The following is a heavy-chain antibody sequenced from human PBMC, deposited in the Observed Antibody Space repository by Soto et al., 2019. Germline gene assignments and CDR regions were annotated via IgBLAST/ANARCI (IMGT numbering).Heavy chain of an antibody. Sequence: QLQLQESGSGLVKPSQTLSLTCAVSVGSISSGGYSWSWIRQPPGKGLEWIGYIYHSGSTYYNPSLNSLVTISVDRSKNQFSLKLSSVTAADTAVYYCARDRNCNYGGTGGWFDPWGQGTLVTVYS. CDR2: IYHSGST. J-gene: IGHJ5*02. V-gene: IGHV4-30-2*01. CDR3: ARDRNCNYGGTGGWFDP. D-gene: IGHD1-7*01. CDR1: VGSISSGGYS.